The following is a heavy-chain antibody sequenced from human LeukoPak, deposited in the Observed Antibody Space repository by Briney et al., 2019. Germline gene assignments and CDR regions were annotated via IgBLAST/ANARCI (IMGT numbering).Heavy chain of an antibody. CDR2: ISGSGGST. CDR3: AKDRTVTTVCFDY. CDR1: GFTFSSYA. Sequence: PGGSLRLSCAAPGFTFSSYAMSWVRQAPGKGLEWVSAISGSGGSTYYADSVKGRFTISRDNSKNTLYLQMNSLRAEDTAVYYCAKDRTVTTVCFDYWGQGTLVTVSS. J-gene: IGHJ4*02. D-gene: IGHD4-17*01. V-gene: IGHV3-23*01.